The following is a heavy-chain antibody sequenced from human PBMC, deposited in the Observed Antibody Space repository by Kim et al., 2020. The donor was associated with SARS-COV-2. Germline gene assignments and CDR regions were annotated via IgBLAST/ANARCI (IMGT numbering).Heavy chain of an antibody. CDR1: GGSISSSSYY. Sequence: SETLSLTCTVSGGSISSSSYYWGWIRQPPGKGLEWIGSIYYSGSTYYNPSLKSRVTISVDTSKNQFSLKLSSVTAADTAVYYCARPSTMVQGVPFGMDVWGQGTTVTVSS. CDR2: IYYSGST. CDR3: ARPSTMVQGVPFGMDV. D-gene: IGHD3-10*01. J-gene: IGHJ6*02. V-gene: IGHV4-39*01.